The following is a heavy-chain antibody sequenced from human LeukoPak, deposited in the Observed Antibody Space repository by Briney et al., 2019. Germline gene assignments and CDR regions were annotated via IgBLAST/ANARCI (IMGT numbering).Heavy chain of an antibody. CDR3: AGTSNYDFGSGYYSDYFDD. V-gene: IGHV1-2*02. CDR2: INPNSGGT. CDR1: GYTFTGYY. Sequence: ASVKVSCKASGYTFTGYYMHWVRQAPGQGLEWMGWINPNSGGTNYAQRFQGRVTMTRDTSISTAYMELSRLRSDDTAVYYCAGTSNYDFGSGYYSDYFDDWGQGTLVTVSS. J-gene: IGHJ4*02. D-gene: IGHD3-3*01.